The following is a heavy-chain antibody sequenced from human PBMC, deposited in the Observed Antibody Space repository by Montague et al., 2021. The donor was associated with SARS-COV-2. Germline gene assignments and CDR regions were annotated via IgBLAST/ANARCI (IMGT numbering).Heavy chain of an antibody. CDR1: GYSISSGYY. Sequence: SETLSLTCTVSGYSISSGYYWGWIRQPPGKGLEWIGSIYHSGSTXYNPSLKSRVTISVDTSKNQFSLKLSSVTAADTAVYYCARDDYTPGDYYYYYGMDVWGQGTTVTVSS. V-gene: IGHV4-38-2*02. J-gene: IGHJ6*02. D-gene: IGHD4-11*01. CDR2: IYHSGST. CDR3: ARDDYTPGDYYYYYGMDV.